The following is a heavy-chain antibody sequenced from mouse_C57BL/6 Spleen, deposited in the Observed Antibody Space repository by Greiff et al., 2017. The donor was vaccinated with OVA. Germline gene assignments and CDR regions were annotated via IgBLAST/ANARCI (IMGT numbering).Heavy chain of an antibody. CDR1: GYAFRSSW. V-gene: IGHV1-82*01. CDR3: ANDYDDPYYFDY. D-gene: IGHD2-4*01. Sequence: VQLQESGPELVKPGASVKISCKASGYAFRSSWMNWVKQRPGKGLEWIGRIYPGDGDTNYNGKFKGKATLTADKTSSTAYMQLSSLTSEDSAVYFCANDYDDPYYFDYWGQGTTLTVSS. J-gene: IGHJ2*01. CDR2: IYPGDGDT.